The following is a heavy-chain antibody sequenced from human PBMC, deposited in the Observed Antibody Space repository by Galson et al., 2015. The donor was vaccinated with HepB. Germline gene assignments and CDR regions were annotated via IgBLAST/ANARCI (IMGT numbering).Heavy chain of an antibody. CDR3: AGASGSGSYYFDY. J-gene: IGHJ4*02. CDR2: ISYDGSNK. V-gene: IGHV3-30*04. Sequence: SLRLSCAASGFTFSSYAMHWVRQAPGKGLEWVAVISYDGSNKYYADSVKGRFTISRDNSKNTLYLQMNSLRAEDTAVYYCAGASGSGSYYFDYWGQGTLVTVSS. D-gene: IGHD3-10*01. CDR1: GFTFSSYA.